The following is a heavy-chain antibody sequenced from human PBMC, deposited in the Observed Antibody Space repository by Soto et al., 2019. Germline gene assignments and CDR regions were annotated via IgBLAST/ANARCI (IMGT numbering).Heavy chain of an antibody. J-gene: IGHJ2*01. D-gene: IGHD2-2*01. CDR3: ATLPSSTSRHWYFDL. CDR1: GGSISSSSYY. V-gene: IGHV4-39*01. CDR2: IYYSGST. Sequence: QLQLQESGPGLVKPSETLSLTCTVSGGSISSSSYYWGWIRQPPGKGLEWIGSIYYSGSTYYNPSLKSRVTISVDTSKNQFSLKLSSVTAADTAVYYCATLPSSTSRHWYFDLWGRGTLVTVSS.